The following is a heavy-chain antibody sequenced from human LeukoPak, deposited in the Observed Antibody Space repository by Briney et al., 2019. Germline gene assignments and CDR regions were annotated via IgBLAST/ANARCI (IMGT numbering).Heavy chain of an antibody. CDR2: IYTSGTT. J-gene: IGHJ5*02. Sequence: SETLSLTCTVSGASISSGTYYWGWIRQPAGRGLEYIGRIYTSGTTNYNPSVKSRVTISIDTSKNQFSLTLRSVTAADTAVDYCARGLGSMLRGGSNWFDPWGQGTLVIVSS. V-gene: IGHV4-61*02. CDR1: GASISSGTYY. CDR3: ARGLGSMLRGGSNWFDP. D-gene: IGHD3-10*01.